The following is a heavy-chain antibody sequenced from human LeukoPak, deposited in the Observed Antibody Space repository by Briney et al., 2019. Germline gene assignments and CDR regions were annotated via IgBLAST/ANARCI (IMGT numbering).Heavy chain of an antibody. V-gene: IGHV1-8*01. CDR1: GYTFTSYD. CDR2: MNPNSGNT. Sequence: ASVKVSCKASGYTFTSYDINWVRQATGQGLEWMGWMNPNSGNTGYAQKFQGRVTMTRNTSISTAYMELSSLRSEDTAVYYCARGPSRMVYAKTKNWFDPWGQGTLVTVSS. J-gene: IGHJ5*02. D-gene: IGHD2-8*01. CDR3: ARGPSRMVYAKTKNWFDP.